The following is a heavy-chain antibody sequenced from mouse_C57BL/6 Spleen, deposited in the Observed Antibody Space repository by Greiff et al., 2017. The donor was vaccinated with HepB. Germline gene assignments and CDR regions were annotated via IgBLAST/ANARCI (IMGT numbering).Heavy chain of an antibody. CDR1: GYTFTDYY. Sequence: EVQLQQSGPELVKPGASVKISCKASGYTFTDYYMNWVKQSHGKSLEWIGDINPNNGGTSYNQKFKGKATLTVDKSSSTAYMELRSLTSEDSAVYYCARWLLHYYFDYWGQGTTLTVSS. CDR3: ARWLLHYYFDY. D-gene: IGHD2-3*01. CDR2: INPNNGGT. J-gene: IGHJ2*01. V-gene: IGHV1-26*01.